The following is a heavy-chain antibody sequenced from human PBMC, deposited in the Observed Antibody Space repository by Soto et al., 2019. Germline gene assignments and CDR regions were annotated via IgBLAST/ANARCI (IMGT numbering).Heavy chain of an antibody. CDR1: GGSISSGGYY. Sequence: SETLSLTCTVSGGSISSGGYYWSWIRQHPGKGLEWIGYIYYSGSTYYNPSLKSRVTISVDTSKNQFSLKLSSVTAADTAVYYCARAYYYGSGPAFDIWGQGTMVTVSS. D-gene: IGHD3-10*01. CDR3: ARAYYYGSGPAFDI. CDR2: IYYSGST. V-gene: IGHV4-31*03. J-gene: IGHJ3*02.